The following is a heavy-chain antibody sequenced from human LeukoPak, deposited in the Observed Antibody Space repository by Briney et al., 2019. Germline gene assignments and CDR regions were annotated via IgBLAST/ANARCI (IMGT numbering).Heavy chain of an antibody. Sequence: SETLSLTCTVSGGSISSGVYYWSWIRQHPGKGLEWIGYIYYSGSTYYNPSLKSRVTISVDTSKNQFSLKLSSVTAADTAVYYCASLSTSFKYYFDYWGQGTLVTVSS. CDR3: ASLSTSFKYYFDY. CDR1: GGSISSGVYY. V-gene: IGHV4-31*03. D-gene: IGHD3-16*01. CDR2: IYYSGST. J-gene: IGHJ4*02.